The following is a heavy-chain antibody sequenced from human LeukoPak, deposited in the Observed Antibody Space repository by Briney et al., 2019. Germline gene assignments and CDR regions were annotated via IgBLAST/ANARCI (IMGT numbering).Heavy chain of an antibody. Sequence: ASETLSLTCTVSGDSISSGGYYWSWIRQHPGKGLVWIGYIYYSGNTFYNPSLKSRVTLSVYTSKNQFSLNLSSVTAADTAVYFCARDNMRSYLDYWGQGTLVTVSS. CDR1: GDSISSGGYY. D-gene: IGHD3-16*02. CDR3: ARDNMRSYLDY. CDR2: IYYSGNT. V-gene: IGHV4-31*03. J-gene: IGHJ4*02.